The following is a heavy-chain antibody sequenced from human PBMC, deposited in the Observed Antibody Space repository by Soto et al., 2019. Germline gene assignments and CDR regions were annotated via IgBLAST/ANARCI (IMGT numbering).Heavy chain of an antibody. Sequence: ASVKVSCKASGYTFTSYGISWVRQAPGQGLEWMGWISAYNGNTNYAQKLQGRVTMTTDTSTSTAYMELRSLRSDDTAVYYCARDQGFYYSNYRYFWWFDPWGQGTLVTVSS. J-gene: IGHJ5*02. CDR1: GYTFTSYG. CDR3: ARDQGFYYSNYRYFWWFDP. D-gene: IGHD4-4*01. CDR2: ISAYNGNT. V-gene: IGHV1-18*04.